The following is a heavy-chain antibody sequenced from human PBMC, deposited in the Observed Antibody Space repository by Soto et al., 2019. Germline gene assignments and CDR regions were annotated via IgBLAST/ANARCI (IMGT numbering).Heavy chain of an antibody. CDR3: ARGVTIFGVVIEVPAWMVANWFDP. J-gene: IGHJ5*02. D-gene: IGHD3-3*01. V-gene: IGHV4-31*02. CDR1: GGSISRGVYY. Sequence: SETRSHTWSVSGGSISRGVYYWMWIRQHPGKVLDWIGYIYYSGITYYNPSLKSRVTISVDTSKNQFSLKLSSVTAADTAVYYCARGVTIFGVVIEVPAWMVANWFDPWGQGTLVTVSS. CDR2: IYYSGIT.